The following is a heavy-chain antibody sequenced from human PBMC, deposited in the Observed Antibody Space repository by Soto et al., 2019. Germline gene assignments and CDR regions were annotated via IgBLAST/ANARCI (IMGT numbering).Heavy chain of an antibody. CDR1: GYTFTSYD. CDR2: MNPNSGNT. J-gene: IGHJ1*01. D-gene: IGHD2-8*01. Sequence: QVQLVQSGAEVKKPGASVKVSCKASGYTFTSYDINWVRQATGQGLEWMGWMNPNSGNTGYAQKVQGRVTTTRNTSTSTAYLALSTLRSQDTAVYYSRRSTNVCGDRHRGEGTLVSVSS. CDR3: RRSTNVCGDRH. V-gene: IGHV1-8*01.